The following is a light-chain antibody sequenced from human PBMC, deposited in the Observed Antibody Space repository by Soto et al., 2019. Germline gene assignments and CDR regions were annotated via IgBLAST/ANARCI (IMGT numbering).Light chain of an antibody. Sequence: EIVLSQSAVTLSFWPGQRATLSCRASQSVSSSYLAWYQQKPGQAPRLLIYGASSRATGIPDRFSGSGSGTDFTLTINRLETEDFAVYYCQQYGSSITFGQGTRLEIK. V-gene: IGKV3-20*01. CDR2: GAS. CDR1: QSVSSSY. CDR3: QQYGSSIT. J-gene: IGKJ5*01.